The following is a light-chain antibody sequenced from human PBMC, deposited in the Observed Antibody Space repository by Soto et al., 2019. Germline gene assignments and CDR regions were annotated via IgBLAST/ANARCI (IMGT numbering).Light chain of an antibody. CDR1: LTMNNN. CDR2: GAS. Sequence: EIVMTQSPATLSVSPGESVTLSCRASLTMNNNIAWYQHKPGQAPRLLIFGASSMATGVPGRFSGRGFVTEFTLSFRSLQSEEVGVSSLQQYNERPTLTLGQGTTVE. J-gene: IGKJ1*01. CDR3: QQYNERPTLT. V-gene: IGKV3-15*01.